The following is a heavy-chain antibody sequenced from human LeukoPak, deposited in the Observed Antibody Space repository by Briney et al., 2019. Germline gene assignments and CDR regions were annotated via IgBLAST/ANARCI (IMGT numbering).Heavy chain of an antibody. CDR1: GFTFSSYW. J-gene: IGHJ4*02. V-gene: IGHV3-7*01. D-gene: IGHD6-13*01. CDR3: ARERAYRSSWGYFDY. CDR2: IKQDGSEK. Sequence: GGSLRLSCAASGFTFSSYWMSWVRQAPGKGLEWVANIKQDGSEKYYVDSAKGRFTISRDNAKNSLYLQMNSLRAEDTAVYYCARERAYRSSWGYFDYWGQGTLVTVSS.